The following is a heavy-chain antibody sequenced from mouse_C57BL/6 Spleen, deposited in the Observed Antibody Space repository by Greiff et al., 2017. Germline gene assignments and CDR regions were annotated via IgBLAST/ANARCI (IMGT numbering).Heavy chain of an antibody. V-gene: IGHV1-85*01. CDR1: GYTFTSYD. CDR2: IYSRGGST. Sequence: VKLQESGPELVKPGASVKLSCKASGYTFTSYDINWVKQRPGQGLEWIGWIYSRGGSTKYNEKFKGKATLTVDTSSSTAYMELYMLTSEDSAVYCWSRRYYYGSTYGGYFDYWGKGTTLTVSS. CDR3: SRRYYYGSTYGGYFDY. J-gene: IGHJ2*01. D-gene: IGHD1-1*01.